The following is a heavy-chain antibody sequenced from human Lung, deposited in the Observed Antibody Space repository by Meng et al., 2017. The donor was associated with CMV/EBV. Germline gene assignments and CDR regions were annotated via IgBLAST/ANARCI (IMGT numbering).Heavy chain of an antibody. J-gene: IGHJ4*02. CDR3: ARTGRDGLGGS. Sequence: SCQASVYSFPRYAMHWVRQAPGHRLEWMGWINAGNGNTNYSQKFQGRVTITRDTSASTAYMELSSLRSEDTAVYYCARTGRDGLGGSWGQGTLVTVSS. CDR1: VYSFPRYA. V-gene: IGHV1-3*01. D-gene: IGHD5-24*01. CDR2: INAGNGNT.